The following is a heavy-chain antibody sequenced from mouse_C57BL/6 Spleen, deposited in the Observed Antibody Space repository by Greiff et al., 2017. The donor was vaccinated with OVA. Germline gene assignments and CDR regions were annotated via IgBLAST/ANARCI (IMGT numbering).Heavy chain of an antibody. Sequence: EVKLVESVAELVRPGASVKLSCTASGFNIKNTYMHWVKQRPEQGLEWIGRIDPADGNTKYAPKFQGKATITADTSSNTAYLQLSSLTSEDTAIYYCAHYYGISYCYFDVWGTGTTVTVSS. CDR1: GFNIKNTY. J-gene: IGHJ1*03. CDR2: IDPADGNT. V-gene: IGHV14-3*01. CDR3: AHYYGISYCYFDV. D-gene: IGHD1-1*01.